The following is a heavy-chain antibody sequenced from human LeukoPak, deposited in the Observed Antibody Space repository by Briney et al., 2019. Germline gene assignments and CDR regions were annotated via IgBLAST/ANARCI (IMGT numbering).Heavy chain of an antibody. J-gene: IGHJ4*02. CDR1: GFTFGNSA. D-gene: IGHD3-10*01. CDR2: ITGSGDST. CDR3: TKGTLVRGFDY. V-gene: IGHV3-23*01. Sequence: PGGSLRLSCAASGFTFGNSAMSWVRQAPGMGLEWVSAITGSGDSTYYSDSVKGRFTISRDNSKNTLYLQMSSLRAENTAVYYCTKGTLVRGFDYWGQGTLVTVSS.